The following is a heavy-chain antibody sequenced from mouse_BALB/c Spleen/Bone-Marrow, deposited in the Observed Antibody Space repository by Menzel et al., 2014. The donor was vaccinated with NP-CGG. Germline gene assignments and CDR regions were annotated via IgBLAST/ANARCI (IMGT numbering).Heavy chain of an antibody. CDR3: ARWGAYFDY. CDR2: IDPSDSET. CDR1: GYTFTSYW. J-gene: IGHJ2*01. Sequence: QVQLRQSGAELVRPGTPVKLSCKASGYTFTSYWMNWVKQRPGRGLEWIGRIDPSDSETHYNQKFKDKATLTVDKSSSTAYIQLSGLTSEDSAVYYCARWGAYFDYWGQGTTLTVSS. V-gene: IGHV1-61*01.